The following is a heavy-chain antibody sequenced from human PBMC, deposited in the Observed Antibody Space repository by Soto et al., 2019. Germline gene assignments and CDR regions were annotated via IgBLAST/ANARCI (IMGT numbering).Heavy chain of an antibody. CDR1: GFTFSNYA. D-gene: IGHD1-20*01. J-gene: IGHJ6*02. CDR2: ISGSSGTT. Sequence: GGSLRLSCAASGFTFSNYAMTWVRQAPGKGLEWVSVISGSSGTTNYGENVKGRIAISRDNSKNTLYLQMNSLRAEDTALYYCARDVYSDTPGLSRLRVDGLDVWGPGTTVTVSS. CDR3: ARDVYSDTPGLSRLRVDGLDV. V-gene: IGHV3-23*01.